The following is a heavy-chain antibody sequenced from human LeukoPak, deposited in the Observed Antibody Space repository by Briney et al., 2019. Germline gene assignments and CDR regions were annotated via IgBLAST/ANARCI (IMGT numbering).Heavy chain of an antibody. CDR1: GGSIGSSSYY. D-gene: IGHD3-10*01. J-gene: IGHJ4*02. CDR2: IYYSGST. CDR3: ARHTRPWFAELYYFDY. Sequence: SETLSLTCTVSGGSIGSSSYYWGWIRQPPGKGLEWIGSIYYSGSTYYNPSLKSRVTISVDASKNQFSLKLSSVTAADTAVYYCARHTRPWFAELYYFDYWGQGTLVTVSS. V-gene: IGHV4-39*01.